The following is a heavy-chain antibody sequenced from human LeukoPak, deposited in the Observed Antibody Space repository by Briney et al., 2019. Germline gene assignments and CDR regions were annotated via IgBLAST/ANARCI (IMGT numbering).Heavy chain of an antibody. V-gene: IGHV3-53*01. Sequence: GGSLRLSCAASGFTVSSNYMSWVRQAPGKGLDWVSVIYSSGDTYYADSVKGRFTISRDNSKYTLYLQMHSLRAEDTAVYYCARSSITVVVPNANMDVWGKGTPVTVSS. CDR1: GFTVSSNY. J-gene: IGHJ6*03. CDR3: ARSSITVVVPNANMDV. CDR2: IYSSGDT. D-gene: IGHD2-2*01.